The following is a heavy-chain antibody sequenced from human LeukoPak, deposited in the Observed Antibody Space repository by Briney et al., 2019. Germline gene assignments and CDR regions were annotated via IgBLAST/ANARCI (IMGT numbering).Heavy chain of an antibody. D-gene: IGHD3-10*01. CDR3: ARASRVPYYMDV. CDR2: INHSGST. CDR1: GGSFSGYY. V-gene: IGHV4-34*01. J-gene: IGHJ6*03. Sequence: SETLSLTCAVYGGSFSGYYWSWIRQPPGKGLEWIGEINHSGSTNYNPSLKGRVTISVDTSKNQFSLKLSSVTAADTAVYYCARASRVPYYMDVWGKGTTVTISS.